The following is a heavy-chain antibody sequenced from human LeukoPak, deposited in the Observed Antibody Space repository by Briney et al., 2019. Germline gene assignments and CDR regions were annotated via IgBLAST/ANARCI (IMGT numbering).Heavy chain of an antibody. Sequence: GGSLRLSCAASGFTFSGSAMPWVRQASGKGLEWVGRIRSKANSYATAYAASVKGRFTISRDDSKNTAYLQMNSLKTEDTAVYYCTRGYGDYWYFDLWGRGTLVTVSS. CDR2: IRSKANSYAT. CDR3: TRGYGDYWYFDL. D-gene: IGHD4-17*01. J-gene: IGHJ2*01. V-gene: IGHV3-73*01. CDR1: GFTFSGSA.